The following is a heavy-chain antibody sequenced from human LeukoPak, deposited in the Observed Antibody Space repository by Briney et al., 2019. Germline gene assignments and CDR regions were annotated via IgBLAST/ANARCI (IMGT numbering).Heavy chain of an antibody. CDR3: ARGTTRRVVYYFGY. J-gene: IGHJ4*02. V-gene: IGHV3-21*01. D-gene: IGHD1-1*01. CDR1: GFTFSSYS. CDR2: ISSSSSYI. Sequence: PGGSLRLSCAASGFTFSSYSMNWVRQAPGKGLEWVSSISSSSSYIYYADSVKGRFTISRDNAKNSLYLQMNSLRAEDTAVYYCARGTTRRVVYYFGYWGQGTLVTVSS.